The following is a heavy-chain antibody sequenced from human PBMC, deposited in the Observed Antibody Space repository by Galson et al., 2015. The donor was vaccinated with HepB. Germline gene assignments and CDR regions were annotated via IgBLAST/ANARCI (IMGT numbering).Heavy chain of an antibody. CDR2: IYSGGYR. CDR1: GFAFNNAW. Sequence: SLRLSCAASGFAFNNAWMNWVRQAPGKGLEWVSIIYSGGYRTYADSVKGRFTIPRDNSKNTVYLQMNSLRAEDTAVYYCARATSGGYCSRTSCYYFDYWGQGALVTVSS. V-gene: IGHV3-53*01. D-gene: IGHD2-2*01. CDR3: ARATSGGYCSRTSCYYFDY. J-gene: IGHJ4*02.